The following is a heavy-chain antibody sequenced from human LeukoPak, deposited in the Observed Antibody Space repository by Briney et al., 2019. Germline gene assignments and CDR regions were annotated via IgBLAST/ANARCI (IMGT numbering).Heavy chain of an antibody. CDR2: IDPSDSYT. Sequence: GESLKISCKGSGYSFTSYWISWVRQMPGKGLEWVGRIDPSDSYTNYSPSFQGHVTISGDKSISTAYLQWSSLKASDTALHYCARQIGYCSSTSCYVHFDYWGQGTLVTVSS. CDR3: ARQIGYCSSTSCYVHFDY. D-gene: IGHD2-2*01. J-gene: IGHJ4*02. V-gene: IGHV5-10-1*01. CDR1: GYSFTSYW.